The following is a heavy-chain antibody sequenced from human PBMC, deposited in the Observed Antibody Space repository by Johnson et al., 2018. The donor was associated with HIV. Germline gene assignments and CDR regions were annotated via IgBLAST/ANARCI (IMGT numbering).Heavy chain of an antibody. CDR1: GFTFSSYN. J-gene: IGHJ3*02. CDR2: TSFDGTND. V-gene: IGHV3-30*04. D-gene: IGHD3-22*01. Sequence: QVQLVESGGGVVQPGTSLRLACASSGFTFSSYNIHWVRQAPGKGLAWVAATSFDGTNDGCADSVKGRFTISRDNSKDTLYRQIDSLRAEDTAVYYCASREPYYYDSSGYLAFDIWGQGTMVTVSS. CDR3: ASREPYYYDSSGYLAFDI.